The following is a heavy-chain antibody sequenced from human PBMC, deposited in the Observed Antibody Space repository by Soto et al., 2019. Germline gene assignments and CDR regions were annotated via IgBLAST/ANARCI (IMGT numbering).Heavy chain of an antibody. D-gene: IGHD6-13*01. J-gene: IGHJ6*02. CDR1: GGSISSSNW. CDR2: IYHSGST. CDR3: ARDLGIAAAGTPFFGMDV. V-gene: IGHV4-4*02. Sequence: QVQLQESGPGLVKPSGTLSLTCAVSGGSISSSNWWSWVRQPPGKGLEWIGEIYHSGSTNYNPSLQSRVTISVDKSKNQFSLKLSSVTAADTAVYYCARDLGIAAAGTPFFGMDVWGQGTTVTVSS.